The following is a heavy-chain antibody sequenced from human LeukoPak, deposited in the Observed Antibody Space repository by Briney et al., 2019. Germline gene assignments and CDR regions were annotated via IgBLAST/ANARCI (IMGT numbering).Heavy chain of an antibody. CDR3: ARGPKVPTPTYYFDY. J-gene: IGHJ4*02. Sequence: GGSLRLSCAASGFSFSTYAMTWVRQAPGKGLEWVSALSGSGASTFYADSVKGRFTISRDNSKNTLYLQMDSLRAEDTAVYYCARGPKVPTPTYYFDYWGQGTLVTVSS. D-gene: IGHD2-2*01. CDR2: LSGSGAST. CDR1: GFSFSTYA. V-gene: IGHV3-23*01.